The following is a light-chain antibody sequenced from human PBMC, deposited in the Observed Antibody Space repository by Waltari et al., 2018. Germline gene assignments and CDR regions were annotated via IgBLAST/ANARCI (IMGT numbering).Light chain of an antibody. V-gene: IGLV2-23*02. Sequence: QSALTQPAYVSGSPGQSIHISCPGSTSDVGHYNLVYWYQQHPGKAPKLLLYEVNRRPSGVSSRFSGSKSGITASLTISGLQAEDEADFYCCSYAGSTTWLFGGGTRLTVL. CDR2: EVN. CDR1: TSDVGHYNL. J-gene: IGLJ2*01. CDR3: CSYAGSTTWL.